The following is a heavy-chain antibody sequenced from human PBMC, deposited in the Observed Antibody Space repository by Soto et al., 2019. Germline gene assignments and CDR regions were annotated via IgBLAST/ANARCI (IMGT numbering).Heavy chain of an antibody. Sequence: WTWIRQPPGKPLEWIGYVYSTGTTSYSPSLKSRVDISVDTSENQFSPKLRSVTAADAAVYFCARVSKLVAPKDGKRAYFFAMDVWGHGTTVTVS. V-gene: IGHV4-59*01. J-gene: IGHJ6*02. CDR3: ARVSKLVAPKDGKRAYFFAMDV. CDR2: VYSTGTT. D-gene: IGHD6-6*01.